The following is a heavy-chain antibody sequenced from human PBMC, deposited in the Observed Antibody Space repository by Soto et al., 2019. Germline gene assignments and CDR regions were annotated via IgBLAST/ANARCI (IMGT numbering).Heavy chain of an antibody. CDR1: GFTFSSYG. V-gene: IGHV3-33*01. J-gene: IGHJ4*02. D-gene: IGHD3-9*01. CDR2: IWYDGSNK. Sequence: QVQLVESGGGVVQPGRSLRLSCAASGFTFSSYGMHWVRQAPGKGLEWVAVIWYDGSNKYYADSVKGRFTISRDNSKNTLYLQVNSLRAEDTAVYYCARDYDIRDQTDSWGQGTLVTVSS. CDR3: ARDYDIRDQTDS.